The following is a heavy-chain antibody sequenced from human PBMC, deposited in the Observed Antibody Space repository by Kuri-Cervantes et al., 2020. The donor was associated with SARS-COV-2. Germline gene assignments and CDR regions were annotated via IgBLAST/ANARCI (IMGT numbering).Heavy chain of an antibody. CDR3: ARLGTGLPFDS. CDR2: IYYRGNT. CDR1: GASISETIFW. J-gene: IGHJ4*02. V-gene: IGHV4-39*01. D-gene: IGHD7-27*01. Sequence: ESLKISCIVSGASISETIFWWGWIRQPPGRGLEWIGSIYYRGNTYYNPPLKSRITMSVDTSKSQFSLRLRSVTAADTGMYYCARLGTGLPFDSWGQGTLVTVSS.